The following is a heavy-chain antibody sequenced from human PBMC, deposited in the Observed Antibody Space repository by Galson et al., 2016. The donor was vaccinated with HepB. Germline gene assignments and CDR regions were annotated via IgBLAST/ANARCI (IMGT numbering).Heavy chain of an antibody. CDR2: IKRDGSDK. D-gene: IGHD4-11*01. CDR1: GFTFSRNW. CDR3: GRHDYTFDP. J-gene: IGHJ5*02. V-gene: IGHV3-7*01. Sequence: SLRLSCAASGFTFSRNWMSWVRQAPGKGLEWVANIKRDGSDKSYVDSVKGRFTISRDNAKNPLYPQMDSLRAEDTAVYYSGRHDYTFDPWGQGTLVTVSS.